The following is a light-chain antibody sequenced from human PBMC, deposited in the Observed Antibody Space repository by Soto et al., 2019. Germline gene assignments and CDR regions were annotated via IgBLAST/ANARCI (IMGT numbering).Light chain of an antibody. V-gene: IGKV1-5*03. J-gene: IGKJ1*01. CDR2: KAS. CDR3: QHYNSYSEA. Sequence: DIQMTQSPSTLSGSVGDRVTITCRASQTISSWLAWYQQKPGKAPKLLIYKASTLKSVVPSRFSGSGSGTEFTLTISSLQPDDFAPYYCQHYNSYSEAFGHGTKVELK. CDR1: QTISSW.